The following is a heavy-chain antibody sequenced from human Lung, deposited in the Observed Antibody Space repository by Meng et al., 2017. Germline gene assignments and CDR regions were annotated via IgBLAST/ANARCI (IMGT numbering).Heavy chain of an antibody. CDR2: INHSGST. Sequence: QVPLQQWGAGLLKPSETLSLTCVVSGGSFSDYYWSWIRQPPGKGLEWIGEINHSGSTNYNPSLESRATISVDTSQNNLSLKLSSVTAADSAVYYCAKVYPGPHEWELLYYFDYWGQGTLVTVSS. D-gene: IGHD1-26*01. J-gene: IGHJ4*02. CDR1: GGSFSDYY. CDR3: AKVYPGPHEWELLYYFDY. V-gene: IGHV4-34*01.